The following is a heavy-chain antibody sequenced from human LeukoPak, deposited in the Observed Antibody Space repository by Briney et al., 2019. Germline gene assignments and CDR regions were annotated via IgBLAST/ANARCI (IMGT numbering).Heavy chain of an antibody. CDR1: GYTFTSYY. Sequence: ASVKVSCKASGYTFTSYYMHWVRQAPGQGLEWMGIINPSGGSTSYAQKSQGGVTMTRDTSTSTVYMELSSLRSEDTAVYYCARDIYDSAFDIWGQGTMVTVSS. CDR3: ARDIYDSAFDI. D-gene: IGHD3-22*01. V-gene: IGHV1-46*01. CDR2: INPSGGST. J-gene: IGHJ3*02.